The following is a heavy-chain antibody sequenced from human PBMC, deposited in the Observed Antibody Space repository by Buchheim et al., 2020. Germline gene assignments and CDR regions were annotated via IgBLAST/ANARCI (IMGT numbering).Heavy chain of an antibody. D-gene: IGHD3-16*01. CDR1: GFNFSIYA. J-gene: IGHJ4*02. CDR2: FSGSGGGT. CDR3: AKRTDVGDWGFDH. V-gene: IGHV3-23*04. Sequence: EAHLVESGGGLAQPGGSLRLSCAASGFNFSIYAMTWVRQAPGKGLEWVSSFSGSGGGTYYADSVKGRFTISRDNSKNTLYLQMDIMRVEDTAVYYCAKRTDVGDWGFDHWGQGTL.